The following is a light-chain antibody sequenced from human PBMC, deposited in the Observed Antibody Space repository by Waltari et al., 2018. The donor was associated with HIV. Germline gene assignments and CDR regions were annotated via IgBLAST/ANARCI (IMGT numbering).Light chain of an antibody. Sequence: DIQMTQSPSSLSASVGDRVTITCRASQSISSYLNWYQQKTGEAPKLLIYTASSLQSGVPSRFSGSGSGTDFTLTISSLQPEDFGTYYCQQSYNNPRAFGQGTKVEIK. J-gene: IGKJ1*01. CDR2: TAS. CDR3: QQSYNNPRA. V-gene: IGKV1-39*01. CDR1: QSISSY.